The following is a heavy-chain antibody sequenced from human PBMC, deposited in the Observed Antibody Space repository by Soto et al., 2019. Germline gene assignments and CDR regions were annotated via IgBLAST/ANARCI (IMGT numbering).Heavy chain of an antibody. D-gene: IGHD6-19*01. J-gene: IGHJ5*02. CDR1: GGSISSSSYY. Sequence: SETLSLTCSVSGGSISSSSYYWGWIRQPPGKGLEWIGSIYYSGSTYYNPSLKSRVTISVDTSKNQFSLKLSSVTAADTDVYYCARQSRDSSCRPGFDPWGQVTRGISSS. CDR2: IYYSGST. V-gene: IGHV4-39*01. CDR3: ARQSRDSSCRPGFDP.